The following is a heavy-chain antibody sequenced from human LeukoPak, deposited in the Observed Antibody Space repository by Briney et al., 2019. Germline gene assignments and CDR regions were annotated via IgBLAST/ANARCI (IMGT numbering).Heavy chain of an antibody. CDR3: TRKRWLHTAFDI. Sequence: PGGSLRLSCAASGFTFSSYSMNWVRQAPGKGLEWVSFIRSKTYGETTEYAASVKGRFTISRDDSKSVAYLQMNSLKIEDTAVYFCTRKRWLHTAFDIWGQGTVVTVSS. CDR2: IRSKTYGETT. J-gene: IGHJ3*02. CDR1: GFTFSSYS. V-gene: IGHV3-49*04. D-gene: IGHD5-24*01.